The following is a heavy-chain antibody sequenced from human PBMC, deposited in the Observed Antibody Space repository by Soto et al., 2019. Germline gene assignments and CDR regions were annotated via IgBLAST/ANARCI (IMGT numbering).Heavy chain of an antibody. Sequence: GGSLRLSCAASGFTFSSYSMNWVRQAPGKGLEWVSSISSSSSYIYYADSVKGRFTISRDNAKNSLYLQMNSLRAEDTAVYYCARDRFAFPFDYWGQGTLVTVSS. J-gene: IGHJ4*02. CDR2: ISSSSSYI. D-gene: IGHD3-16*01. CDR1: GFTFSSYS. V-gene: IGHV3-21*01. CDR3: ARDRFAFPFDY.